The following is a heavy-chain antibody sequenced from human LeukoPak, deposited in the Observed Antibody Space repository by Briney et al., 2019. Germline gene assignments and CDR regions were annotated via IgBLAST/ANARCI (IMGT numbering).Heavy chain of an antibody. CDR1: GGSFSGYY. V-gene: IGHV4-34*01. Sequence: SETLSLTCAVYGGSFSGYYWSWIRQPPGKGLEWIGEINHSGSTNYNPSLKSRVTISVDTSKNQFSLKLSSVTAADTAVYYCARYYYYYGMDIWGQGTTVTVSS. CDR3: ARYYYYYGMDI. CDR2: INHSGST. J-gene: IGHJ6*02.